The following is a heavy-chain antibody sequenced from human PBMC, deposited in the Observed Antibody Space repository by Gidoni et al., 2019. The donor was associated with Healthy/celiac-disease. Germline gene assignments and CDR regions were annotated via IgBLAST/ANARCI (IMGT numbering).Heavy chain of an antibody. CDR2: ISYDGSNK. Sequence: QVQLVESGGGVVQPGRSLRLSCAASGFTFSSYGMHWVRQAPGKGLGWVAVISYDGSNKYYADSVKGRFTISRDNSKNTLYLQMNSLRAEDTAVYYCAKDFNYDFWSGPRVVFSFDYWGQGTLVTVSS. CDR1: GFTFSSYG. J-gene: IGHJ4*02. CDR3: AKDFNYDFWSGPRVVFSFDY. V-gene: IGHV3-30*18. D-gene: IGHD3-3*01.